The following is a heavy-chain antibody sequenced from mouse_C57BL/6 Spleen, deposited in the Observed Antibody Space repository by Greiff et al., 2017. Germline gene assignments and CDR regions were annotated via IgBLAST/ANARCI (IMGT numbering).Heavy chain of an antibody. CDR1: GYTFTNYW. V-gene: IGHV1-63*01. J-gene: IGHJ2*01. CDR2: IYPGGGYT. Sequence: QVQLQQSGAELVRPGTSVKMSCKASGYTFTNYWIGWAKQRPGHGLEWIGDIYPGGGYTNYNEKFKGKATLTADKSSSTAYMQFSSLTSEDSAIYSCARWGDGHFGYWGQGTTLTVSS. CDR3: ARWGDGHFGY. D-gene: IGHD2-3*01.